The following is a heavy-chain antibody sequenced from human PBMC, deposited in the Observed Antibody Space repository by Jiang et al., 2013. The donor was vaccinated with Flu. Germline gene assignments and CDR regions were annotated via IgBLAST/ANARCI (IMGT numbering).Heavy chain of an antibody. V-gene: IGHV3-30*02. D-gene: IGHD3-9*01. J-gene: IGHJ4*02. CDR1: GFTFNYFG. CDR3: ATLRGSTYDTYVMDS. Sequence: VQLLESGGGVVQPGGPLRLSCAASGFTFNYFGMHWVRQAPGKGLEWVAFIRFDGSSTFYADSVKGRFTISRDNSKNMLYLQMNSLRADDTALYFCATLRGSTYDTYVMDSWGQGTLVTVSS. CDR2: IRFDGSST.